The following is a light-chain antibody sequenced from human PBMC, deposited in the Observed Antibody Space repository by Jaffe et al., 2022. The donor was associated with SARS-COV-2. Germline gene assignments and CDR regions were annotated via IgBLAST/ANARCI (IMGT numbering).Light chain of an antibody. CDR1: ALPKQY. J-gene: IGLJ1*01. CDR3: QAADSSGSYEV. V-gene: IGLV3-25*03. CDR2: KDS. Sequence: SYELTQPPSVSVSPGQTARITCSGDALPKQYACWYQQKPGQAPVLVIYKDSERPSGIPERFSGSSSGTTVTLTISGVQAEDEADYYCQAADSSGSYEVFGTGTKVTVL.